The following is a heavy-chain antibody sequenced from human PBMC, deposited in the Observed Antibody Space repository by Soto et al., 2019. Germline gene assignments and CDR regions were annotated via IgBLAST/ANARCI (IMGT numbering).Heavy chain of an antibody. Sequence: SETLSLTCTVSGGCFSSSSYYWGWIRQPPGKGLEWIGYIYYSGSTNYNPPLKSRVTISVDTSKNQFSLKLSSVTAADTAVYYCARRYGPGFDYWGQGTLVTVSS. CDR3: ARRYGPGFDY. CDR2: IYYSGST. V-gene: IGHV4-61*05. J-gene: IGHJ4*02. D-gene: IGHD4-17*01. CDR1: GGCFSSSSYY.